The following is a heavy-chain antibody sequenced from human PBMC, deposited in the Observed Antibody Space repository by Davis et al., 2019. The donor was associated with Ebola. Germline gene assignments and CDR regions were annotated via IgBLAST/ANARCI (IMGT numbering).Heavy chain of an antibody. D-gene: IGHD3-22*01. J-gene: IGHJ4*02. CDR2: IIPILGIA. CDR3: ARGIDKDFDSSGL. CDR1: GGTFSSYT. Sequence: AASVKVSCKASGGTFSSYTISWVRQAPGQGLEWMGRIIPILGIANYAQKFQGRVTITADKSTSTAYMELSSLRSEDTAVYYCARGIDKDFDSSGLWGEGTLVTVSS. V-gene: IGHV1-69*02.